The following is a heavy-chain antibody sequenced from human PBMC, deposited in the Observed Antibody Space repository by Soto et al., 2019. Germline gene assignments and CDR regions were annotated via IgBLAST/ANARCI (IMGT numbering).Heavy chain of an antibody. V-gene: IGHV1-3*01. Sequence: QVHLVQSGAEMRKPGASVKVSCKASGYTFSTYAIHWVRQAPGQGLEWMGWTNADNGDTKFSQKFQGRVTITRDTSATTAYMDLSSLRPEDTAVSYCARGGWFGELPFDYWGQGTLVTVSS. CDR2: TNADNGDT. CDR3: ARGGWFGELPFDY. D-gene: IGHD3-10*01. J-gene: IGHJ4*02. CDR1: GYTFSTYA.